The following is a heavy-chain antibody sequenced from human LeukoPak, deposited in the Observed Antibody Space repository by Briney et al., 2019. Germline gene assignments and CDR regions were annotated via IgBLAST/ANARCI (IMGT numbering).Heavy chain of an antibody. CDR2: ISSSSSTI. CDR3: ARRFGY. Sequence: GGSLRLACKASGFIFSNYDMNWVRQAPGKGLEWVSYISSSSSTIYYADSVKGRFTISRDNAKNSLYLQMNSLRAEDTAVYYCARRFGYWGQGTLVTVSS. CDR1: GFIFSNYD. J-gene: IGHJ4*02. V-gene: IGHV3-48*01.